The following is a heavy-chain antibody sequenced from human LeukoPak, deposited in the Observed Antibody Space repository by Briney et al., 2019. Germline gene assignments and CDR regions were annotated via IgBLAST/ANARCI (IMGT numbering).Heavy chain of an antibody. J-gene: IGHJ3*02. CDR1: GGSISSYY. CDR3: ARQTLLHDAFDI. Sequence: SETLSLTCTVSGGSISSYYWSWIRQPPGKGLEWIGYIYYSGSTNYNPSLKSRVTISVDTSKNQFSLKLSSVTAADTAVYYCARQTLLHDAFDIWGQGTMVTASS. CDR2: IYYSGST. V-gene: IGHV4-59*08. D-gene: IGHD3-10*01.